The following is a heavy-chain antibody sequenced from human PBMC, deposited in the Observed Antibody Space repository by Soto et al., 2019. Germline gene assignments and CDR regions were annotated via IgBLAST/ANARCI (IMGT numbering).Heavy chain of an antibody. D-gene: IGHD3-22*01. CDR3: VKLMFDHDSSGFSGDY. CDR1: GFNFNNYG. Sequence: VQLVESGGGLVKPGGSLRLSCAASGFNFNNYGMYWVRQAPGKGLEWVAFISFQGTNDYYAEAVKGRFTISKDYSKKTLFLQMNSLRADDTAMYYCVKLMFDHDSSGFSGDYWGQGTLVTVS. V-gene: IGHV3-30*18. CDR2: ISFQGTND. J-gene: IGHJ4*02.